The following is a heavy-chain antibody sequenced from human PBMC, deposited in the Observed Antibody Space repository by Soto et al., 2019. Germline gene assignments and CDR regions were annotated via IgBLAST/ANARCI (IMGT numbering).Heavy chain of an antibody. CDR3: AGVVVGRFDY. V-gene: IGHV1-69*02. D-gene: IGHD2-15*01. Sequence: ASVKVSCKASGGTFSSYTISWVRQAPGQGLEWMGRIIPILGLANYAQKFQGRVTITADKSTSTTYMELNNLRAEDTAVYYCAGVVVGRFDYWGQGTLVTVSS. CDR2: IIPILGLA. CDR1: GGTFSSYT. J-gene: IGHJ4*02.